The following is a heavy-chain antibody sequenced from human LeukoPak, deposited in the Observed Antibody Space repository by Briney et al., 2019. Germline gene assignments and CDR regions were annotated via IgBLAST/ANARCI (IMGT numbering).Heavy chain of an antibody. J-gene: IGHJ4*02. D-gene: IGHD3-22*01. Sequence: GASVKVSCKASGYTFTSYYMHWVRQAPGQGLEWVGIINPSGGSTSYAQKFQGRVTMTRDTSTSTVYMELSSLRSEDTAVYYCARNLAPMTLDYWGQGTLVTVSS. V-gene: IGHV1-46*01. CDR3: ARNLAPMTLDY. CDR2: INPSGGST. CDR1: GYTFTSYY.